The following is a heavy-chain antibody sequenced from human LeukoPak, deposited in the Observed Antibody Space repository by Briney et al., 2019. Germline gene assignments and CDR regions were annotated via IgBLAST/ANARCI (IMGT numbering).Heavy chain of an antibody. CDR1: GYTFTGYY. CDR3: ARDGRQHIVVVTADSLPDY. J-gene: IGHJ4*02. CDR2: INPNSGDT. D-gene: IGHD2-21*02. Sequence: ASVKVSCKASGYTFTGYYIHWVRQAPGKGLEWMGWINPNSGDTNYPQKFQDTITMTRDTSISTAYMELSRLRSDDTAVYYCARDGRQHIVVVTADSLPDYWGQGTLVTVSS. V-gene: IGHV1-2*02.